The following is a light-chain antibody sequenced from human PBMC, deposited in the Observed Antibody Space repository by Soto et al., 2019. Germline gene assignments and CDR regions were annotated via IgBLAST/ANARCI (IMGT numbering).Light chain of an antibody. CDR1: QSVSSN. Sequence: EIVMTQSPATLSVSPGERATLSCRASQSVSSNLAWYQQKPGQAPRLLIYATSTRATGIPARFSGRGAGTEFTLTISSLQSEDFAVYYCQQYNDWPRTFGQGTKVEIK. CDR2: ATS. J-gene: IGKJ1*01. CDR3: QQYNDWPRT. V-gene: IGKV3-15*01.